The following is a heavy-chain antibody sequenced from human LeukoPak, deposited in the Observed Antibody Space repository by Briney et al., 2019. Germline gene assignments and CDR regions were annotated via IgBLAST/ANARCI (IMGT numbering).Heavy chain of an antibody. Sequence: SETLSLTCTVSGGSISSYYWSWLRQPPGQGLEWIGYIYYSGSTNYNPSLKSRVTISVDTSKNQFSLKLSSVTAADTAVYYCARATHPPYSSSWHNWFDPWGQGTLVTVSS. CDR2: IYYSGST. CDR1: GGSISSYY. V-gene: IGHV4-59*01. CDR3: ARATHPPYSSSWHNWFDP. J-gene: IGHJ5*02. D-gene: IGHD6-13*01.